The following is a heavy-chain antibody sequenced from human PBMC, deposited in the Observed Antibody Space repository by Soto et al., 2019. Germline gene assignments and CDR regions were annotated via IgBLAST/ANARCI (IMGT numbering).Heavy chain of an antibody. CDR2: IIPILGIA. CDR1: GGTFSSYT. J-gene: IGHJ4*02. Sequence: QVQLVQSGAEVKKPGSSVKVSCKDSGGTFSSYTISWVRQAPGQGLEWMGRIIPILGIANYAQKFQGRVTITADKSTSTAYMELSSLRSEDTAVYYCARGEHYGDYLFDYWGQGTLVTVSS. CDR3: ARGEHYGDYLFDY. D-gene: IGHD4-17*01. V-gene: IGHV1-69*02.